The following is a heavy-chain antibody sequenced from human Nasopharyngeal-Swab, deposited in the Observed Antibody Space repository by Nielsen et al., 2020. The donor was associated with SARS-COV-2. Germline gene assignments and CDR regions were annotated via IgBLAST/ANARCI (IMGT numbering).Heavy chain of an antibody. Sequence: WARQAPGQGLEGMGGIIPIFGTANYAQKFQGRVTITADESTSTAYMELSSLRSEDTAVYYCARDPSGDYYYDSSGRPRHYFDYWGQGTLVTVSS. CDR2: IIPIFGTA. D-gene: IGHD3-22*01. J-gene: IGHJ4*02. V-gene: IGHV1-69*01. CDR3: ARDPSGDYYYDSSGRPRHYFDY.